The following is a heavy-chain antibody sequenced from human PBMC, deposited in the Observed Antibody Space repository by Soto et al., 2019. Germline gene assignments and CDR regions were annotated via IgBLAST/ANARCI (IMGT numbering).Heavy chain of an antibody. V-gene: IGHV3-30*04. J-gene: IGHJ4*02. CDR3: TKSSGGSSSVGMDY. CDR2: ITRDGYNK. D-gene: IGHD6-6*01. CDR1: GFIFKNYA. Sequence: LRLSCAGSGFIFKNYALNWVRQAPGKGLEWVASITRDGYNKYYADSVKGRFTISRDNSRDTLSLQMTALTIEDSSVYYCTKSSGGSSSVGMDYWGQGTRVTVSS.